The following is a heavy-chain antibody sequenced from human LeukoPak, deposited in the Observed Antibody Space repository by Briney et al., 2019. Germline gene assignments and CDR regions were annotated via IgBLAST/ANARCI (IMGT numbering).Heavy chain of an antibody. CDR3: ARGLAAAGNYGMDV. CDR2: INHSGST. CDR1: GGSFSGYY. D-gene: IGHD6-13*01. V-gene: IGHV4-34*01. Sequence: SETLSLTCAVYGGSFSGYYWSWLRQPPGKGLEWLGEINHSGSTNYNPSLKSRVTISVDTSKNQFSLKLSSVTAADTAVYYCARGLAAAGNYGMDVWGKGTTVTVSS. J-gene: IGHJ6*04.